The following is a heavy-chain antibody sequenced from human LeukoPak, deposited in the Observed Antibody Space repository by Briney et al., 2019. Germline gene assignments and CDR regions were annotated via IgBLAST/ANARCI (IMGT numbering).Heavy chain of an antibody. CDR3: ARDTAAAGTILYYYYYMDV. D-gene: IGHD6-13*01. V-gene: IGHV3-30*01. J-gene: IGHJ6*03. CDR1: GFTFSSYA. CDR2: ISYDGSNK. Sequence: SGGSLRLSCAAPGFTFSSYAMHWVRQAPGKGLEWVAVISYDGSNKYYADSVKGRFTISRDNSKNTLYLQMNSLRAEDTAVYYCARDTAAAGTILYYYYYMDVWGKGTTVTVSS.